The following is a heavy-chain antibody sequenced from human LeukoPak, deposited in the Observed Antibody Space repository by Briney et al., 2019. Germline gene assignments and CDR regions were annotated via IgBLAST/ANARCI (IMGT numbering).Heavy chain of an antibody. V-gene: IGHV4-30-4*01. D-gene: IGHD3-3*01. CDR3: ARRPYDFWRSWFDP. J-gene: IGHJ5*02. CDR2: IYYSGST. CDR1: GGSISSGDYY. Sequence: SETRSLTCTVSGGSISSGDYYWSWIRQPPGKGLEWIGYIYYSGSTYYNPSLKSRVTISVDTSKNQFSLKLSSVTAADTAVYYCARRPYDFWRSWFDPWGQGTLVTVSS.